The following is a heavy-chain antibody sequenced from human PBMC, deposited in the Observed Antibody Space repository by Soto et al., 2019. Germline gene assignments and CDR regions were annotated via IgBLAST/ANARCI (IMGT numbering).Heavy chain of an antibody. CDR3: ARDRRDYPVDY. CDR1: GFTFSDYY. Sequence: GGSLRLSCAASGFTFSDYYMSWIRQAPGKGLEWVSYISSSGSTTYYADSVKGRFTISRDNAKNSLYLQMNSLRAEDTAVYYCARDRRDYPVDYWGQGTLVTVSS. D-gene: IGHD4-17*01. CDR2: ISSSGSTT. V-gene: IGHV3-11*01. J-gene: IGHJ4*02.